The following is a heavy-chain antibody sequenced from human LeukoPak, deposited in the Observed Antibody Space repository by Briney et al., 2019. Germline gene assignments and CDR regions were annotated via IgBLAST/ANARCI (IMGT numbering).Heavy chain of an antibody. V-gene: IGHV4-34*01. Sequence: SETLSLTCAVYGGSFSGYYWNWIRQPPGKGLEWIGEINHSGSTNYNPSLKSRVTISVDTSKNQFSLKLSSVTAADTAVYYCARHLIASGSYVGDAFDIWGQGTMVTVSS. J-gene: IGHJ3*02. CDR1: GGSFSGYY. CDR3: ARHLIASGSYVGDAFDI. CDR2: INHSGST. D-gene: IGHD1-26*01.